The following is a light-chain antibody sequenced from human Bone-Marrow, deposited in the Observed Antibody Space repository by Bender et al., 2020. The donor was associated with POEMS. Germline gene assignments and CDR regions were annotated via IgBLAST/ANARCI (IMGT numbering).Light chain of an antibody. CDR2: DDS. J-gene: IGLJ2*01. CDR1: NIGSKS. CDR3: QVWDFDNDRCI. Sequence: VLTQAPSLSVAPGKTATITCGGKNIGSKSVSWYQQRPGQAPVLVIYDDSDRPSEIPQRFSGSNSGNTATLIIKTVEAGDEADYYCQVWDFDNDRCIFGGGTKLTVL. V-gene: IGLV3-21*03.